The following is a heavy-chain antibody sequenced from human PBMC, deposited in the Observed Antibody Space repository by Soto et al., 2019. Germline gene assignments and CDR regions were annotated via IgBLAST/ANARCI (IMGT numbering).Heavy chain of an antibody. D-gene: IGHD3-3*01. Sequence: QVKLVQSGGEVKKPGASVKISCKASGYTFSSYGISWVRKAPGQGLEWMGWISAYNGNTNYAQKFQGRVTMTTDTSTSTAYMELRSLRSDDTAIYYCARTLNEWLLGLEWGQEPWSPSPQ. V-gene: IGHV1-18*01. CDR3: ARTLNEWLLGLE. CDR1: GYTFSSYG. CDR2: ISAYNGNT. J-gene: IGHJ4*02.